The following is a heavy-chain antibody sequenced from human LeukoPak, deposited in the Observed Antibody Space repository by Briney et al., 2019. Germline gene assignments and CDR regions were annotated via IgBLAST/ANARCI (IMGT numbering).Heavy chain of an antibody. Sequence: PGGSLRLSCAASGFSFSDGYWTHWVRQAPGKGLEWVAVISYDGSNKYYADSVRGRFTISRDNSKNTLYLHMNSLRPEDTAVYYCAKSRHPYNWNDGAFFDYWGQGTLVTVSS. V-gene: IGHV3-30*18. CDR1: GFSFSDGYW. D-gene: IGHD1-20*01. CDR3: AKSRHPYNWNDGAFFDY. J-gene: IGHJ4*02. CDR2: ISYDGSNK.